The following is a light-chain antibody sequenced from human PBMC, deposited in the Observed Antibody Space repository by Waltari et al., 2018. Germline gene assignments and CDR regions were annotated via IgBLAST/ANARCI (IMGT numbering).Light chain of an antibody. CDR3: QQYNSYSYVS. CDR2: KAS. J-gene: IGKJ2*03. CDR1: QSISSW. V-gene: IGKV1-5*03. Sequence: DIQMTQSPSTLSASVGDRVTITCRASQSISSWLAWYQQKPGKAPQPLIYKASSLESGVPSRFSGSGSETEFTLTISSLQPDDFATYYCQQYNSYSYVSFGQGTKLEIK.